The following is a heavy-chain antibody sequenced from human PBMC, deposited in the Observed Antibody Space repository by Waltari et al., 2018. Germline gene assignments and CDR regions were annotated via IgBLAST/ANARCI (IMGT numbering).Heavy chain of an antibody. CDR2: INPNSGGT. Sequence: QVQLVQSGAEVKKPGASVKVSCKASGYTFTGYYMHWVRPAPGQGLEWMGWINPNSGGTNNAQTCQGRVTMTRDTSISTAYMELSRLRSDDTAVYYCARGRGSSWSQNWGQGTLVTVSS. V-gene: IGHV1-2*02. CDR1: GYTFTGYY. CDR3: ARGRGSSWSQN. D-gene: IGHD6-13*01. J-gene: IGHJ4*02.